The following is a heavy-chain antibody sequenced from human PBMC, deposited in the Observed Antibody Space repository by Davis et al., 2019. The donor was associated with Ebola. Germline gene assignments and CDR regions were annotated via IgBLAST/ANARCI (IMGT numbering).Heavy chain of an antibody. CDR3: ARGKWFDP. J-gene: IGHJ5*02. CDR2: IIPVVDTK. Sequence: SVKVSCKASDYTFINFGISWVRQAPGQGLEWMGRIIPVVDTKDYAQKFQGRVTLTADKATNTAYMELSGLRFDDTAVYYCARGKWFDPWGQGTLVSVTS. CDR1: DYTFINFG. V-gene: IGHV1-69*04.